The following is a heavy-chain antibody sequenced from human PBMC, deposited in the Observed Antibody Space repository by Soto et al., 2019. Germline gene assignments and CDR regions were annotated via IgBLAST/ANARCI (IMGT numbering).Heavy chain of an antibody. CDR3: AAQRGGGGY. D-gene: IGHD6-25*01. Sequence: EVQLVESGGGLIQPGGSLRLSCAVSGFTVSNNYMSWVRQAPGKGLEGVSVIYSGGYTAYGDSVKGRFTISRDNSKTSLYLKINSRGPADPAFFYFAAQRGGGGYWGQGTLVTVSS. J-gene: IGHJ4*02. V-gene: IGHV3-53*01. CDR1: GFTVSNNY. CDR2: IYSGGYT.